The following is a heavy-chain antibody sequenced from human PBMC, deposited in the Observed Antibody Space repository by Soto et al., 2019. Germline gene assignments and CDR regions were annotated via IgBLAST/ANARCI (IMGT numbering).Heavy chain of an antibody. V-gene: IGHV1-46*03. CDR3: ARDPIAVGTFPYYYLDV. CDR2: INPSGGST. Sequence: ASXKVSCKASGYTFTSYYMHWVRQAPGQGLEWMGIINPSGGSTSYAQKFQGRVTMTRDTSTSTVYMELSSLRSEDTAVYYCARDPIAVGTFPYYYLDVWGKGTTVTVSS. J-gene: IGHJ6*03. CDR1: GYTFTSYY. D-gene: IGHD6-19*01.